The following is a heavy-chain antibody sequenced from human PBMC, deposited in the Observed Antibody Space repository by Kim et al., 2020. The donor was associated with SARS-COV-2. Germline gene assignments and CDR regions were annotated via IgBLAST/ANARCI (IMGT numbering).Heavy chain of an antibody. CDR2: IGTAGDT. V-gene: IGHV3-13*01. Sequence: GGSLRLSCAASGFTFSSYDMHWVRRATGKGLEWVSAIGTAGDTYYPGSVKGRFTISRENAKNSLYLQMNSLRAGDTAVYYCARGNYDFWSGPARDYYYYMDVWGKGTAVTVSS. CDR3: ARGNYDFWSGPARDYYYYMDV. CDR1: GFTFSSYD. D-gene: IGHD3-3*01. J-gene: IGHJ6*03.